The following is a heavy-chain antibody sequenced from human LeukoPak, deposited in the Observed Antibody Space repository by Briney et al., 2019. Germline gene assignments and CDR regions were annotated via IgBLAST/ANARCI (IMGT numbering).Heavy chain of an antibody. D-gene: IGHD3-10*01. V-gene: IGHV4-61*01. CDR2: IYYTGST. CDR3: ARSDYSGSGTYTEFDAFDI. CDR1: GGSVSSGSYY. J-gene: IGHJ3*02. Sequence: SETLSLTCTVSGGSVSSGSYYWSWIRQPPGKGLEWIGYIYYTGSTSYNHSLKSRVTISMDTSKNQFSLKLSSVTAADSAVYYCARSDYSGSGTYTEFDAFDIWGQGPMVTVSS.